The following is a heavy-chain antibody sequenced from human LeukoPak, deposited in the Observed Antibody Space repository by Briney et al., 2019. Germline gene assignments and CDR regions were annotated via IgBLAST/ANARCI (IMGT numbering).Heavy chain of an antibody. CDR3: ARVIAAPPFDY. CDR1: GFTFSSYW. V-gene: IGHV3-74*01. J-gene: IGHJ4*02. CDR2: INTDGSST. Sequence: GGSLRLSCAASGFTFSSYWMHWVRQAPGKGLVWVSRINTDGSSTSCADSVKGRFTISRDNAKNTLYLQMNSLRAEDTAVYYCARVIAAPPFDYWGQGTLVTVSS. D-gene: IGHD6-6*01.